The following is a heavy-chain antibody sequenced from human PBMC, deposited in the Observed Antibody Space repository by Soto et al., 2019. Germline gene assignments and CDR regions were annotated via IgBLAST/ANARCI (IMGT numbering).Heavy chain of an antibody. CDR1: GFTFSSYA. V-gene: IGHV3-23*01. D-gene: IGHD3-22*01. Sequence: EVQLLESGGGLVQPGGSLRLSCAASGFTFSSYAMSWVRQAPGKGLEWVSTISGSGSNTYYADSVKGRFTISRDNSKNTLYLQMSSLRAEDTAVYYCAKSGDSSGYYHWYFDLWGRGSLVTVSS. CDR2: ISGSGSNT. J-gene: IGHJ2*01. CDR3: AKSGDSSGYYHWYFDL.